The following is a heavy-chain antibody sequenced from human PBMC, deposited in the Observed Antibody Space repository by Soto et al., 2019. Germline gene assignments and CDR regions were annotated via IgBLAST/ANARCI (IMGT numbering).Heavy chain of an antibody. J-gene: IGHJ4*02. CDR3: AKEADISGYYPDY. CDR2: ISGSGGST. D-gene: IGHD3-22*01. Sequence: GGSLRLSCGVSGFSLSSYSMSWVLQAPGKGLEWVSVISGSGGSTHYADSVKGRSTISRDNSKNTLHLQVNSLRGEDTAVYYCAKEADISGYYPDYWGQGTQVTVSS. CDR1: GFSLSSYS. V-gene: IGHV3-23*01.